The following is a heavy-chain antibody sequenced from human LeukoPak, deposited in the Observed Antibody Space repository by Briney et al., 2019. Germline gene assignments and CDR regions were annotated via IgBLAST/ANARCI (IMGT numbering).Heavy chain of an antibody. J-gene: IGHJ2*01. V-gene: IGHV3-74*01. D-gene: IGHD2-15*01. CDR3: ARPYCSGGSCYSRDWYFDL. Sequence: GRSLRLSCAVTGITFSSYWMHWVRQAPGRGLVWISHINSDGSSTRYADSVKGRFTISRDNAKNTLYLQMNSLRAEDTAVYYCARPYCSGGSCYSRDWYFDLWGRGTLVTVSS. CDR1: GITFSSYW. CDR2: INSDGSST.